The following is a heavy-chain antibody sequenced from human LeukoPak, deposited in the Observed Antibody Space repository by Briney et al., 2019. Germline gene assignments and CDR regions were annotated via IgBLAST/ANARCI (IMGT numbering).Heavy chain of an antibody. D-gene: IGHD3-10*01. V-gene: IGHV4-59*08. CDR1: GGSISSYY. CDR3: AGRSYYYGSGSYGLSSFDY. CDR2: IYYSGST. J-gene: IGHJ4*02. Sequence: PSETLSLTCTVSGGSISSYYWSWIRQPPGKGLEWIGYIYYSGSTNYNPSLKSRVTISVDTSKNQFSLKLSSVTAADTAVYYCAGRSYYYGSGSYGLSSFDYWGQGTLVTVSS.